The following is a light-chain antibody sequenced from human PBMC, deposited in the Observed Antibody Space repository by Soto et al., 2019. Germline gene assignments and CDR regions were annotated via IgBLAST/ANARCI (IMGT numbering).Light chain of an antibody. CDR1: QSVLYSFNNKNY. CDR3: QHYYSDPPWT. J-gene: IGKJ1*01. CDR2: WAS. V-gene: IGKV4-1*01. Sequence: DIVMTQSPDSLAVSLGERATINCRSSQSVLYSFNNKNYLGWYQQKPGQAPKLLIYWASTRESGVPNRFRGSGSGTDFALTISSLQAEDVAVYYCQHYYSDPPWTFGQGTKVEIK.